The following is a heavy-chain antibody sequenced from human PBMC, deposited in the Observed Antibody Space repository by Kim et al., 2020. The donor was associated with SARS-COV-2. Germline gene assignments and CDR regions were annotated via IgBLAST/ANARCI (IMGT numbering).Heavy chain of an antibody. J-gene: IGHJ2*01. CDR2: ISAYNGNT. D-gene: IGHD2-21*02. CDR1: GYTFTSYG. Sequence: ASVKVSCKASGYTFTSYGISWVRQAPGQGLEWMGWISAYNGNTNYAQKLQGRVTMTTDTSTSTAYMELRSLRSDDTAVYYCARDLRRPPVVVTDWYFDLWGRGTLVTVSS. V-gene: IGHV1-18*01. CDR3: ARDLRRPPVVVTDWYFDL.